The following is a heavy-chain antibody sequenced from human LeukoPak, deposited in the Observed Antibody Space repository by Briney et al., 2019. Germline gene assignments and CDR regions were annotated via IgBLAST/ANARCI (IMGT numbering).Heavy chain of an antibody. CDR3: ATATGGRYIGYRAAAFDI. D-gene: IGHD5-12*01. J-gene: IGHJ3*02. V-gene: IGHV4-34*01. CDR2: SNHSGST. CDR1: GGSFSGYD. Sequence: SQTLSLTSAVYGGSFSGYDWSWIRQPPGKGLDWIGESNHSGSTNYNPSLKSRVTISLDTSKNQFSLKLSSVTAADMAVYYCATATGGRYIGYRAAAFDIWGQGTMVTVSS.